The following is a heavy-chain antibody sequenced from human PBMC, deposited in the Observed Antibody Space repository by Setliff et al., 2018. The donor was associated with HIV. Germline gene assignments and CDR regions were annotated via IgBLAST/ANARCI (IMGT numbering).Heavy chain of an antibody. CDR1: GFLVTGYN. CDR3: VRPQVFDSFDV. J-gene: IGHJ3*01. V-gene: IGHV1-2*06. CDR2: INPNNGGT. Sequence: ASVKVSCKALGFLVTGYNVHWVRQAPGHGPKWLGRINPNNGGTNYAQKFQGRVTMSLDTSTSTVYLELKALTSDDTAVYYCVRPQVFDSFDVWGPGTMVTVS.